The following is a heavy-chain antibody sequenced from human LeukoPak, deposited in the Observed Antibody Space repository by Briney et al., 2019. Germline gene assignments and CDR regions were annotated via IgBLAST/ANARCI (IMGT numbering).Heavy chain of an antibody. D-gene: IGHD3-10*01. CDR1: GGTFSNYA. CDR3: ATSGLGGSGNYHRTWYNWFDP. Sequence: ASVKVSCTASGGTFSNYALSWVRQAPGQGLEWMGRIIPLFGTANYAQTFQGRVTITADKSTSTDYMELRSLRSEDTAVYYCATSGLGGSGNYHRTWYNWFDPGGQGTLVTVSS. V-gene: IGHV1-69*06. CDR2: IIPLFGTA. J-gene: IGHJ5*02.